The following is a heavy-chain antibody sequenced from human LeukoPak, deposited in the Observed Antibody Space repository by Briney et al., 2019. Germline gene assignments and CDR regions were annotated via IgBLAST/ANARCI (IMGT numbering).Heavy chain of an antibody. CDR3: ARRFFDY. CDR1: GFTFSSYG. V-gene: IGHV3-33*01. Sequence: GRSLRLSCAASGFTFSSYGMHWVRQAPGKGLEWVAVIWYDGSNKYYADSVKGRFTVSRDNAKKSLYLEMNSLRAEDTAVYYCARRFFDYWGQGTLVTVSS. CDR2: IWYDGSNK. J-gene: IGHJ4*02.